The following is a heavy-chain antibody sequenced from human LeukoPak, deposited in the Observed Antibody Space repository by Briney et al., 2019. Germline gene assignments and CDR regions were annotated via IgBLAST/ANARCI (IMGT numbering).Heavy chain of an antibody. CDR2: FDPEDGRT. CDR1: GYTLTEVS. V-gene: IGHV1-24*01. CDR3: AKDPHYGYSGYDPHFDY. J-gene: IGHJ4*02. Sequence: ASVKVSCKVSGYTLTEVSMHWVRQTPGKGFEWMGGFDPEDGRTIYAQKFQGRVTMTEDTSTHTAYMELSSLRAEDTAVYYCAKDPHYGYSGYDPHFDYWGQGTLVTVSS. D-gene: IGHD5-12*01.